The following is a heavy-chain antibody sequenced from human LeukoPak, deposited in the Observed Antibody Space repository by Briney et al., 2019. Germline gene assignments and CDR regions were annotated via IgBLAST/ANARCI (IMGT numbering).Heavy chain of an antibody. D-gene: IGHD3-16*01. V-gene: IGHV4-61*02. CDR3: ARGGGPHEFDY. CDR2: IYASGST. Sequence: SETLSLTCTVSGGSISSGSYYWSWIRQPAGKGLEWIGRIYASGSTNYNPSLKSRVTISVDTSKIQFSLKLSSVTAADTAVYYCARGGGPHEFDYWGQGTLVTVSS. J-gene: IGHJ4*02. CDR1: GGSISSGSYY.